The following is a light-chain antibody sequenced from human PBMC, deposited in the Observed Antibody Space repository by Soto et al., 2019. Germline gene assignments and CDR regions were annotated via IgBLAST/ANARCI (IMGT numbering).Light chain of an antibody. V-gene: IGKV1-5*03. CDR3: QQYNDNWT. J-gene: IGKJ1*01. CDR1: QSISSW. Sequence: QMTQSPSTLSASVGDRFTITCRASQSISSWLAWYQQKPGTAPNLLIYKASTLQSGVPSRFSGSGSGTEFTLTISSLQPDDSATYYCQQYNDNWTFGQGTKVDIK. CDR2: KAS.